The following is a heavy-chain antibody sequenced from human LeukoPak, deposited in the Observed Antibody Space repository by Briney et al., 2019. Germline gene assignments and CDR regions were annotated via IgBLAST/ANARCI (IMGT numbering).Heavy chain of an antibody. CDR3: ARSPQSGSGWYDYFDH. CDR2: IQYDGSTK. D-gene: IGHD6-19*01. V-gene: IGHV3-30*12. Sequence: PGGSLRLSCAASGFTFSDYGMHWVRQAPGKGLDWVAFIQYDGSTKSYADSVKGRFTISRDNAKNSLYLQMNSLRAEDTAVYYCARSPQSGSGWYDYFDHWGQGTLVTVSS. J-gene: IGHJ4*02. CDR1: GFTFSDYG.